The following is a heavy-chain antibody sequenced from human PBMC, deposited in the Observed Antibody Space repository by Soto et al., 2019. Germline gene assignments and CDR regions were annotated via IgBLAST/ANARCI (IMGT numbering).Heavy chain of an antibody. D-gene: IGHD3-3*01. V-gene: IGHV1-8*01. J-gene: IGHJ6*03. CDR3: ARGEDYDFWRGYFYYYYMDV. Sequence: QVQLVQSGAEVKKPGASVKVSCKASGYTFTSYDINWVRQATGQGLEWMGWMNPNSGNTGYAQKFQGRVTMTTNTSISTAYRGLSSLRSEDTAVYYCARGEDYDFWRGYFYYYYMDVWGKGTTVTVSS. CDR1: GYTFTSYD. CDR2: MNPNSGNT.